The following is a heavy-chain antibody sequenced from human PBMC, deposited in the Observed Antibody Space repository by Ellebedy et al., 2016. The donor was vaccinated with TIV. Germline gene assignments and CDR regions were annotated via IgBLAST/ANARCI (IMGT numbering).Heavy chain of an antibody. CDR2: INHSGST. CDR1: GGSFSGYY. CDR3: ARGPSRMGATKYYYGMDV. Sequence: SETLSLTXAVYGGSFSGYYWSWIRQPPGKGLEWIGEINHSGSTNYNPSLKSRVTISVDTSKNQFSLKLSSVTAADTAVYYCARGPSRMGATKYYYGMDVWGQGTTVTVSS. J-gene: IGHJ6*02. D-gene: IGHD1-26*01. V-gene: IGHV4-34*01.